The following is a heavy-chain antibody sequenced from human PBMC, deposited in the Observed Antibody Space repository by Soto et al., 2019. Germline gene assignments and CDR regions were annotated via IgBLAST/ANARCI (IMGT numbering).Heavy chain of an antibody. CDR3: ARELVDDAFDI. CDR2: ISSNGGST. CDR1: GFTFSSYA. J-gene: IGHJ3*02. Sequence: GGSLRLSCAASGFTFSSYAMHWVRQAPGKGLEYVSAISSNGGSTYYANSVKGRFTISRDNSKNTLYLQMGSLRAEDMAVYCCARELVDDAFDIWGQGTMVTVSS. D-gene: IGHD2-8*02. V-gene: IGHV3-64*01.